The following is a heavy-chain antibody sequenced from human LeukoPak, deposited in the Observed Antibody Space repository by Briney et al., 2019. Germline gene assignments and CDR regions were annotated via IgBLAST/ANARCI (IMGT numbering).Heavy chain of an antibody. Sequence: PGGSLRLSCVVSGLTFSSHSMNWVRQAPGKGLEWVSVIYSGGSTYYADSVKGRFTISRDNSKNTLYLQMNSLRAEDTAVYYCARDKSSGWHDYWGQGTLVTVSS. D-gene: IGHD3-9*01. CDR3: ARDKSSGWHDY. J-gene: IGHJ4*02. V-gene: IGHV3-66*01. CDR2: IYSGGST. CDR1: GLTFSSHS.